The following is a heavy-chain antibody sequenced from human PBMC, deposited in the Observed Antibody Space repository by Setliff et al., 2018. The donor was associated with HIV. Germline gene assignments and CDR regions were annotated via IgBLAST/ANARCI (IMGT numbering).Heavy chain of an antibody. CDR3: ATTDDSSLSYYFNY. CDR1: GFSFNNYA. V-gene: IGHV3-23*01. J-gene: IGHJ4*02. D-gene: IGHD3-22*01. CDR2: ISHSASTT. Sequence: GGSLRLSCAASGFSFNNYAMNWVRQAPGKGLEWVSGISHSASTTDYADSVKGRFTISRDNSKNMLFLQMNSLRGEDTAVYYCATTDDSSLSYYFNYWGQGTLVTVSS.